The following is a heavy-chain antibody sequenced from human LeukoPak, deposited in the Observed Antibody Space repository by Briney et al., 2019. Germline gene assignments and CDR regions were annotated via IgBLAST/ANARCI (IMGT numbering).Heavy chain of an antibody. V-gene: IGHV4-39*01. CDR2: IYYSGST. D-gene: IGHD3-10*01. CDR3: ARRRGSGSFYDY. J-gene: IGHJ4*02. Sequence: SETLSLTCTVSGGSISSSSYYWGWIRQPPGKGLEWIGSIYYSGSTYYNPSLKSRVTISVDTSKNQFSLKLSSVTAADRAVYYCARRRGSGSFYDYWGQGTLVTVSS. CDR1: GGSISSSSYY.